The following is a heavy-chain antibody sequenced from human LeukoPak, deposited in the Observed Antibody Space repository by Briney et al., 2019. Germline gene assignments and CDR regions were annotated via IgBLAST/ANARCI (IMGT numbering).Heavy chain of an antibody. J-gene: IGHJ6*02. CDR2: INHSGST. Sequence: SETLSLTCAVYGGPFSGYYWSWIRQPPGKGLEWIGEINHSGSTNYNPSLKCRVTISVDTSKNQFSLKLSSVTAADTAVYYCARRPPGGLYYYYGMDVWGQGTTVTVSS. CDR3: ARRPPGGLYYYYGMDV. D-gene: IGHD3-16*01. CDR1: GGPFSGYY. V-gene: IGHV4-34*01.